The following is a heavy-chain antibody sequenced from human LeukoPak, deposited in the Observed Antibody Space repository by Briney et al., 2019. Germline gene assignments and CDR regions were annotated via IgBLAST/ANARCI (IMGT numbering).Heavy chain of an antibody. Sequence: GGSLRLSCAASGFTFSSYGMHWVRQAPGKVLERVAGISYDGSNKYYADAVKGRFTISRDNSKNTLYLQVNSMRAEGTAVYYCAKDQYYYDSSGYFDYWGQGTLVTVSS. CDR2: ISYDGSNK. V-gene: IGHV3-30*18. CDR1: GFTFSSYG. D-gene: IGHD3-22*01. CDR3: AKDQYYYDSSGYFDY. J-gene: IGHJ4*02.